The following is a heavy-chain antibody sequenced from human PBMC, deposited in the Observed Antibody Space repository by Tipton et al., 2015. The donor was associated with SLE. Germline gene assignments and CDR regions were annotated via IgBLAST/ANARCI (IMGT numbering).Heavy chain of an antibody. D-gene: IGHD4-11*01. CDR3: ARDQTTVTRSGYYMDV. Sequence: SLRLSCAASGFTFSSYWMSWVRQAPGKGLEWVANIKQDGREKYYVDSVKGRFTISRDNAKNSLYLQMNSLRAEDTAVYYCARDQTTVTRSGYYMDVWGKGTTVTVSS. J-gene: IGHJ6*03. CDR1: GFTFSSYW. V-gene: IGHV3-7*03. CDR2: IKQDGREK.